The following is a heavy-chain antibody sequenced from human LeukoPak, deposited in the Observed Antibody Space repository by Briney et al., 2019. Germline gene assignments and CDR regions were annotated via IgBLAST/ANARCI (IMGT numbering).Heavy chain of an antibody. D-gene: IGHD3-16*01. CDR3: ARRGNYGDY. Sequence: ESLKIFCNGSGYSFTSYCIGWVRQMPGKGLEGMGMIFPGDSDTRYSPSFQGQVTISADKSISTAYLQWSSLKASDTAMYYCARRGNYGDYWGQGTLVTVSS. CDR1: GYSFTSYC. CDR2: IFPGDSDT. V-gene: IGHV5-51*01. J-gene: IGHJ4*02.